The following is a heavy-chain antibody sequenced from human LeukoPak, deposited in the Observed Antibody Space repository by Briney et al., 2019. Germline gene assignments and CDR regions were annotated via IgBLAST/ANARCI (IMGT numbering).Heavy chain of an antibody. V-gene: IGHV1-8*01. CDR1: GYTFTSYD. Sequence: ASVKVSCKASGYTFTSYDIHWVRQATGQGLEWMGWMNPNNGNTGDAQKFQGRVTMTRDPSISTAYMELSSLRSEDTGVYFCAGALAGTAELDVWGKGTTVTVSS. CDR2: MNPNNGNT. D-gene: IGHD1-1*01. J-gene: IGHJ6*04. CDR3: AGALAGTAELDV.